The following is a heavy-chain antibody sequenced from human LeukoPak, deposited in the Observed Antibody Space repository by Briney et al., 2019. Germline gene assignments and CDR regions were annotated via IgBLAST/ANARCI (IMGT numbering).Heavy chain of an antibody. CDR3: ARDVNYDILTGYFDY. J-gene: IGHJ4*02. CDR1: GYTFTGYY. CDR2: INPNSGGT. V-gene: IGHV1-2*02. Sequence: ASVKVSCKASGYTFTGYYMHWVRQAPGQGLEWMGWINPNSGGTNYEKKFQGRVTMTRDTSISTAYMELSRLRSDDTAVYYCARDVNYDILTGYFDYWGQGTLVTVSS. D-gene: IGHD3-9*01.